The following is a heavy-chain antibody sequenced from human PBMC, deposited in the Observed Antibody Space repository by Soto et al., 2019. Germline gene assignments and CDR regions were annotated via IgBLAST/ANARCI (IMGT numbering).Heavy chain of an antibody. V-gene: IGHV3-11*06. CDR3: VSPLLAEYNSSWYTAFDI. D-gene: IGHD6-13*01. CDR1: GFTFSDYY. J-gene: IGHJ3*02. Sequence: PGGSLRLSCAASGFTFSDYYVSWIRQAPGKGLEWVSYISSSSSYTNYADSVKGRFTISRDNAKNSLYLQMNSLRAEDTAVYYCVSPLLAEYNSSWYTAFDIWGQGTMVTVSS. CDR2: ISSSSSYT.